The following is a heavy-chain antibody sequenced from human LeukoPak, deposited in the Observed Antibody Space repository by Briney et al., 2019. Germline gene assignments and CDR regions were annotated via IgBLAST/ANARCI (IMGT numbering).Heavy chain of an antibody. CDR2: TYYSGST. CDR1: GGSISSGDYY. V-gene: IGHV4-31*03. J-gene: IGHJ4*02. CDR3: ARDQEDSGTDY. D-gene: IGHD3-10*01. Sequence: SETLSLTCTVSGGSISSGDYYWSWIRQHPGKGLEWIGYTYYSGSTYYNPSLKSRVTISLDTSKNQFSLKLSSVTAADTAVYYCARDQEDSGTDYWGQGTLVTVSS.